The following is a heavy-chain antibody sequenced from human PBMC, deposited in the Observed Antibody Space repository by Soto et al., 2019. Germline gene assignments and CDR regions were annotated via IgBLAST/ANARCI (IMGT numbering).Heavy chain of an antibody. J-gene: IGHJ6*02. CDR1: GGSISRYY. Sequence: EKLSLTCTVSGGSISRYYWSWIRQPPGKGLEWIGYIYYSGSTNYNPSLKSRVTISVDTSKNQFSLKLSSVTAADTAVYYCARDKGYDFWSGYYYYYGMDVWGQGTTVT. V-gene: IGHV4-59*01. D-gene: IGHD3-3*01. CDR2: IYYSGST. CDR3: ARDKGYDFWSGYYYYYGMDV.